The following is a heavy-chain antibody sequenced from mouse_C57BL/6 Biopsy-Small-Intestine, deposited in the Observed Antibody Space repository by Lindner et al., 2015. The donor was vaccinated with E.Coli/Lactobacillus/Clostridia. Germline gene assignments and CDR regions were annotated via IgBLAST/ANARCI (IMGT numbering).Heavy chain of an antibody. CDR2: INPNYGTT. J-gene: IGHJ3*01. CDR3: AREGPWPFAC. Sequence: VQLQESGPELVKPGASVKITCKASGYLFTDHNVNWVKQSNGKSLEWIGVINPNYGTTLYNQKFKGKATLTVDQSSSTAYTQLNSLTSEDSAVYYCAREGPWPFACWGQGTLVTVTT. CDR1: GYLFTDHN. V-gene: IGHV1-39*01.